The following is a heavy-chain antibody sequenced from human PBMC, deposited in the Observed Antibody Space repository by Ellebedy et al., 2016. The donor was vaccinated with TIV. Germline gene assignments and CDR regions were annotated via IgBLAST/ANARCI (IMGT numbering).Heavy chain of an antibody. CDR1: GGSISSGGYY. D-gene: IGHD4-23*01. V-gene: IGHV4-30-4*01. CDR2: IYYSGST. CDR3: ARLTPDYGGSSDAFDI. Sequence: SETLSLTXAVSGGSISSGGYYWSWIRQPPGKGLEWFGHIYYSGSTYYNPSLKSRVTISVDTSKNQFSLKLSSVTAADTAVYYCARLTPDYGGSSDAFDIWGQGTMVTVSS. J-gene: IGHJ3*02.